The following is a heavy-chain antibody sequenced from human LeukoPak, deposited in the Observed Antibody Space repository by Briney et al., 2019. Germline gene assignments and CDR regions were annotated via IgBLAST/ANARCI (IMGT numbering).Heavy chain of an antibody. CDR3: ARQGDYYGSGDHFDY. D-gene: IGHD3-10*01. V-gene: IGHV4-4*09. CDR2: IYTSGST. CDR1: GGSISSYY. J-gene: IGHJ4*02. Sequence: SETLSLACTVSGGSISSYYWSWIRQPPGQGQEWIGYIYTSGSTNSNPSPKSRVTISVDTYKNQFSLKLSSVTAADTAVYYCARQGDYYGSGDHFDYWGQGTLVTVSS.